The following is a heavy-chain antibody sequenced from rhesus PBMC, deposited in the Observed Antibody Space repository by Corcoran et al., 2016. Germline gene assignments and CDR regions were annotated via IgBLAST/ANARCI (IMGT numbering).Heavy chain of an antibody. J-gene: IGHJ4*01. Sequence: EVQLVESGGGLVQPGGSLRLSCAASGFTFSSYGMHWVRQAPGKGLEWVAVISYDGSKKYYADSGKYLFTISRDNSKNMLYLQMNNLKLEDTAVYYCVGGYCSGGVCYAFDYWGQGVLVTVSS. CDR3: VGGYCSGGVCYAFDY. CDR1: GFTFSSYG. CDR2: ISYDGSKK. D-gene: IGHD2-8*01. V-gene: IGHV3-54*02.